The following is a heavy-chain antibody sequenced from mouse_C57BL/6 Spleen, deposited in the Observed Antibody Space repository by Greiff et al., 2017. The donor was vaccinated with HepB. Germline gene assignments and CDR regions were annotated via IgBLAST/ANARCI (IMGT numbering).Heavy chain of an antibody. CDR2: FHPYNDDT. V-gene: IGHV1-47*01. CDR1: GYTFTTYP. J-gene: IGHJ2*01. D-gene: IGHD1-2*01. CDR3: GRRRVATGDYYGN. Sequence: VQLQQSGAELVKPGASVKLSCKASGYTFTTYPMEWVKQNHGKSLEWIGNFHPYNDDTEYNEKFKGKATLTVEKSSSTVYLKLSRLTSDDSAVYYCGRRRVATGDYYGNWGQGTTLTVSS.